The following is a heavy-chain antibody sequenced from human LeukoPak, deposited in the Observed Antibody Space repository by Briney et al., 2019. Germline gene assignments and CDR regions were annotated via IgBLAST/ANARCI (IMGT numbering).Heavy chain of an antibody. Sequence: GGSLRLPCSVSGFTFSTYVMHWVRQAPGKGLEYVSAISSNGDNTYYADSVKGRFTISRDNSKNTLYLQMSSLGADDTAVYYCVRGTGYWGQGTPVTVSS. CDR3: VRGTGY. CDR1: GFTFSTYV. V-gene: IGHV3-64D*06. CDR2: ISSNGDNT. J-gene: IGHJ4*02.